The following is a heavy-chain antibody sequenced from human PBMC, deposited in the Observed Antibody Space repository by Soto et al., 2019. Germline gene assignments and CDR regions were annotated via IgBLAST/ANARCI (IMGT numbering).Heavy chain of an antibody. Sequence: GGSLRLSCGASGFTFSNYAMHWVRQAPGKGLEWVAIVSYDGDNEYYADSVRGRFFISRDNSRNTLYLQTTSLRHEDTAVYYCAKSFPRGKQWLVLDYWGQGTLVTVSS. J-gene: IGHJ4*02. V-gene: IGHV3-30-3*02. CDR2: VSYDGDNE. D-gene: IGHD6-19*01. CDR1: GFTFSNYA. CDR3: AKSFPRGKQWLVLDY.